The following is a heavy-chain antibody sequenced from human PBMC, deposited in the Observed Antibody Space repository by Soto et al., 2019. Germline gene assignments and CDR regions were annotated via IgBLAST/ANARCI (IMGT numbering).Heavy chain of an antibody. Sequence: QVQLVQSGAEVKKPGSSVRVSCKTSGGTFRTSAISWVRQAPGQGLEWMGGIMPVFPTPDYAQKFQGRVTITADESTSTVYMELSSLRSEDTAVYYCARDKDRQQLGGNYYYILDVWGQGNTVTVSS. V-gene: IGHV1-69*12. D-gene: IGHD3-3*02. CDR1: GGTFRTSA. CDR3: ARDKDRQQLGGNYYYILDV. CDR2: IMPVFPTP. J-gene: IGHJ6*02.